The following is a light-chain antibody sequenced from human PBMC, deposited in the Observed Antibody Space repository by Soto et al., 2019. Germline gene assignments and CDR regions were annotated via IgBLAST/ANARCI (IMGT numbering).Light chain of an antibody. CDR1: SASIGSNP. V-gene: IGLV1-44*01. CDR2: RNN. J-gene: IGLJ1*01. Sequence: SVLTQPYCASVTPGQRGTIPCSGSSASIGSNPVHWYQQLPGTAPKVLIYRNNERPSGVPDRFSGSKSGTSASLVISGLQSADEADYYCATWDDTLSGPVLGTGTKVTVL. CDR3: ATWDDTLSGPV.